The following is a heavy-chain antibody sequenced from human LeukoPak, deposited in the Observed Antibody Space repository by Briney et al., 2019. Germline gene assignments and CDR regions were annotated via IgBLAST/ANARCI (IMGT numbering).Heavy chain of an antibody. D-gene: IGHD2-2*01. CDR1: GGTFSSYA. CDR3: ARDGRSPGSTSLLHWFDP. Sequence: SVKVSCKASGGTFSSYAISWVRQAPGQGLEWMGGINPIFGTANYAQKFQGRVTITADESTSTAYMELSSLRSEDTAVYYCARDGRSPGSTSLLHWFDPWGQRTLVTVSS. V-gene: IGHV1-69*13. CDR2: INPIFGTA. J-gene: IGHJ5*02.